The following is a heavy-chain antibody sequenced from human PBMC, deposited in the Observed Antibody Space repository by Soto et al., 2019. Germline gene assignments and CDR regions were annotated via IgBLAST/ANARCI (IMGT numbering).Heavy chain of an antibody. CDR3: ARGGPVPPAYYYYMDV. Sequence: SETLSLTCAVYGGSFSGYYWSWIRQPPGKGLEWIGEINHSGSTNYNPSLKSRVTISVDTSKNQFSLKLSSVTAADTAVYYCARGGPVPPAYYYYMDVWGKGTTVTVSS. J-gene: IGHJ6*03. CDR1: GGSFSGYY. CDR2: INHSGST. V-gene: IGHV4-34*01.